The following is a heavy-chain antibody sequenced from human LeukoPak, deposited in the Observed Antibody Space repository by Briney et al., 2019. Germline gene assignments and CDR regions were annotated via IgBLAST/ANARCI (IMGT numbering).Heavy chain of an antibody. CDR1: GGSISSYY. Sequence: PSETLSLTCTVPGGSISSYYWSWIRQPPGKGLEWLGCIYYSGSTNYNPSLKSRVTISVDTSKNQFSLKLSSVTAADTAMYYCARSRYGSGSYSFDYWGQGTLVSVSS. CDR2: IYYSGST. D-gene: IGHD3-10*01. V-gene: IGHV4-59*01. J-gene: IGHJ4*02. CDR3: ARSRYGSGSYSFDY.